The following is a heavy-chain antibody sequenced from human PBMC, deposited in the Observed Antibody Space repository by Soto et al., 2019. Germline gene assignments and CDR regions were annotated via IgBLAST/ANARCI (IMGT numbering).Heavy chain of an antibody. CDR1: GYTFINSA. V-gene: IGHV1-18*01. CDR2: ISPYNGNT. D-gene: IGHD3-22*01. CDR3: ARDQSSGVFDY. J-gene: IGHJ4*02. Sequence: QVQLVQSGGEVKQPGASVKVSCKATGYTFINSAIAWVRQAPGQGLEWMGWISPYNGNTNYAQSVQGRVTITTDTSMSTVYMEIRSLRFDDTAVYYCARDQSSGVFDYWGQGTLVTVST.